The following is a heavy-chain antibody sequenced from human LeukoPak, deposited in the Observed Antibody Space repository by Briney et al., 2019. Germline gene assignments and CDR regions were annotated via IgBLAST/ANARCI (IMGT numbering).Heavy chain of an antibody. D-gene: IGHD3-22*01. CDR3: ARARGNSSGRPFDY. Sequence: SETLSLTCTVSGGSISSYYWSWIRQPPGKGLEWIGYIYYSGSTSYNPSLKSRVTISVDTSKNQFSLKLSSVTAADTAVYYCARARGNSSGRPFDYWGQGTLVTVSS. CDR1: GGSISSYY. V-gene: IGHV4-59*01. J-gene: IGHJ4*02. CDR2: IYYSGST.